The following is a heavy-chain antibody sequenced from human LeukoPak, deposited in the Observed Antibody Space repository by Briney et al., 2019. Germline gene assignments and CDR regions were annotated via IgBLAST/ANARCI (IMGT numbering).Heavy chain of an antibody. D-gene: IGHD1-26*01. Sequence: GGSLRLSCAASGFTFSSYAMHWVRQAPGKGLEWVAVISYDGSNKYYADSVKGRFTISRDNSKNTLYLQMNSLRAEDTAVYYCARDRSGSYWPHYYYGMDAWGQGTTVTVSS. CDR2: ISYDGSNK. CDR3: ARDRSGSYWPHYYYGMDA. CDR1: GFTFSSYA. V-gene: IGHV3-30-3*01. J-gene: IGHJ6*02.